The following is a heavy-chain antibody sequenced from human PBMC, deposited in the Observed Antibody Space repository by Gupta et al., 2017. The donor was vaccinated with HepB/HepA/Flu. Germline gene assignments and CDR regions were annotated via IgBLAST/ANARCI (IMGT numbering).Heavy chain of an antibody. V-gene: IGHV3-48*02. CDR1: GFTFSSYS. Sequence: EVQLVESGGGLVQPGGSLRLSCAASGFTFSSYSMNWVRQAPGKGLEWVSYISSSSSTIYYADSVKGRFTISRDNAKNSLYLQMNSLRDEDTXVXYCAREAVDRVAGNYYMDVWGKGTTVTVSS. J-gene: IGHJ6*03. D-gene: IGHD6-19*01. CDR2: ISSSSSTI. CDR3: AREAVDRVAGNYYMDV.